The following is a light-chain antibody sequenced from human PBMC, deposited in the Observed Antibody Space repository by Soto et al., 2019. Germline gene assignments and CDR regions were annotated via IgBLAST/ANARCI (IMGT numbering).Light chain of an antibody. CDR1: QSVSSN. J-gene: IGKJ1*01. CDR3: QQYNNWPSVT. V-gene: IGKV3-15*01. Sequence: EIVMTQSPATLSVSPGERATLSCRASQSVSSNLAWYQQKPGQAPRLLIYGASTRATGIPARFSGSGSGTEFTLIISSLQSEDFAVYYCQQYNNWPSVTFGQGTKVEIK. CDR2: GAS.